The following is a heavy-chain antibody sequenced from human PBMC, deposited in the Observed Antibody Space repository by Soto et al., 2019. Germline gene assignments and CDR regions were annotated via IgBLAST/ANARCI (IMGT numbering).Heavy chain of an antibody. Sequence: ASVKVSCKASGYTFTSYAMHWVRQAPGQRLEWMGWINAGNGNTKYSQKFQGRVTITRGTSASTAYMELSSLRSEDTAVYYCARKDIVVVPAAIGFDPWGQGTLVTVSS. CDR2: INAGNGNT. CDR1: GYTFTSYA. D-gene: IGHD2-2*01. V-gene: IGHV1-3*01. CDR3: ARKDIVVVPAAIGFDP. J-gene: IGHJ5*02.